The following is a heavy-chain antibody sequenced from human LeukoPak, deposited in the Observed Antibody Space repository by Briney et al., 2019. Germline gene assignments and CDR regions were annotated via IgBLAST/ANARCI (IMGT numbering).Heavy chain of an antibody. CDR1: GYTFTSYG. Sequence: ASVKVSCKASGYTFTSYGISWVRQAPGQGLEWMGWISAYNGNTNYAQKLQGRVTMTTDTSTGTAYMELRSLRSDDTAVYYCARVGKYYYGSGRPDYWGQGTLVTVSS. D-gene: IGHD3-10*01. CDR3: ARVGKYYYGSGRPDY. J-gene: IGHJ4*02. V-gene: IGHV1-18*04. CDR2: ISAYNGNT.